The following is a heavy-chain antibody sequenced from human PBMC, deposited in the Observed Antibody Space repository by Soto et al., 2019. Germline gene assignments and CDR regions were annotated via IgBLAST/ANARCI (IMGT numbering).Heavy chain of an antibody. CDR3: ARARYRPYYYYYMYV. J-gene: IGHJ6*03. V-gene: IGHV3-66*01. Sequence: EVQLVESGGGLVQPGGSLRLSCAASGFTVSSNYMSWVRQAPGKGLEWVSVIYSGGSTYYADSVKGRFTISRDNSKNTLYRQLHSLRAEDTAVYYCARARYRPYYYYYMYVWGKGTTVTVSS. CDR1: GFTVSSNY. CDR2: IYSGGST. D-gene: IGHD5-18*01.